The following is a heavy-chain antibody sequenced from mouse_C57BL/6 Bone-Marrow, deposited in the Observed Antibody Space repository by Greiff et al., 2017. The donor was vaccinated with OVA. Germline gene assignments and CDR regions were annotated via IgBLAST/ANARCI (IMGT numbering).Heavy chain of an antibody. D-gene: IGHD2-5*01. Sequence: DVMLVESGGGLVKPGGSLKLSCAASGFTFSSYAMSWVRQTPEKRLEWVATISDGGSYTYYPDNVKGRFTISRDNAKNNLYLQMSHLKSEDTAMYYCARETTIVTRGYAMDYWGQGTSVTVSS. CDR3: ARETTIVTRGYAMDY. J-gene: IGHJ4*01. CDR1: GFTFSSYA. V-gene: IGHV5-4*01. CDR2: ISDGGSYT.